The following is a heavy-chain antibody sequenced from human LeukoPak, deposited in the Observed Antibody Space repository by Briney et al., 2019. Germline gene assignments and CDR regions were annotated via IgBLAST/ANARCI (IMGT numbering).Heavy chain of an antibody. CDR1: GYTFTSYY. V-gene: IGHV1-46*01. Sequence: ASVKVSCKASGYTFTSYYMHWVRQAPGQGLEWMGIINPSGGSTSYAQKFRGRVTMTRDTSTSAVYMELSSLRSEDTAVYYCATDPLSNNYDYWGQGTLVTVSS. CDR2: INPSGGST. J-gene: IGHJ4*02. D-gene: IGHD4-11*01. CDR3: ATDPLSNNYDY.